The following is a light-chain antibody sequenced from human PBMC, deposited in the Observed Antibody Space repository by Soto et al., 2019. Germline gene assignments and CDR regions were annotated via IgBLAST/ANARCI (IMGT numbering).Light chain of an antibody. Sequence: QSVLTQPPSASGTPGQRVTISCSGSSSNIGTSSVYWYQRLPGTAPKLLIHSNNQRPSGVPDRFSASKSGTSASLAISGLRSEDEADYYCTAWDDSLSGVVFGGGTKVTVL. V-gene: IGLV1-47*02. CDR3: TAWDDSLSGVV. CDR1: SSNIGTSS. CDR2: SNN. J-gene: IGLJ2*01.